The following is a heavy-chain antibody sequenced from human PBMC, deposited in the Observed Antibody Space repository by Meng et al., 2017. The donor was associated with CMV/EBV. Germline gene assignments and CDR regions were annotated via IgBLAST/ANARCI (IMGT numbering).Heavy chain of an antibody. Sequence: QGQMGHAAAEVKKAGASGKVSYKATGYTFTSYYMHWVRQAPGQGLEWMGIINPSGGSTSYAQKFQGRVTMTRDTSTSTVYMELSSLRSEDTAVYYCAREEGIAARSDWFDPWGQGTLVTVSS. D-gene: IGHD6-6*01. CDR2: INPSGGST. J-gene: IGHJ5*02. CDR1: GYTFTSYY. CDR3: AREEGIAARSDWFDP. V-gene: IGHV1-46*01.